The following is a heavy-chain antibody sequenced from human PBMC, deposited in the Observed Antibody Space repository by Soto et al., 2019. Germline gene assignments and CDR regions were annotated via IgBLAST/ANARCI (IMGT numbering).Heavy chain of an antibody. J-gene: IGHJ3*02. Sequence: EVQLVESGGGLIQPGGSLRLSCAASGFTFSSYSMNWVRQAPGKGLEWVSYISSGGITIYYTDSVKGRFTISRDNAKNSVYLQMNSLRDEDTAVYYCARGLGFAFDIWGQGTMVTVSS. D-gene: IGHD1-26*01. CDR1: GFTFSSYS. CDR3: ARGLGFAFDI. CDR2: ISSGGITI. V-gene: IGHV3-48*02.